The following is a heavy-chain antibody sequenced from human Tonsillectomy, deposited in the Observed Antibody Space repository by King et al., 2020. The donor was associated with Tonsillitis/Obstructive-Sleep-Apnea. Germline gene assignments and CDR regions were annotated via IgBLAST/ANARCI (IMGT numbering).Heavy chain of an antibody. CDR2: IYAGDRT. V-gene: IGHV3-53*01. CDR3: AGDPTSVTAWGY. Sequence: EVQLVESGGGLVPPGGSLRLSCAASEFSVTYNYMSWVRQAQGKGLEWVSAIYAGDRTDYADSVKGRFNISRDNSKNTLFLQMNNLGVEDTAIYYCAGDPTSVTAWGYRGQGTLVTVSS. J-gene: IGHJ4*02. D-gene: IGHD4-17*01. CDR1: EFSVTYNY.